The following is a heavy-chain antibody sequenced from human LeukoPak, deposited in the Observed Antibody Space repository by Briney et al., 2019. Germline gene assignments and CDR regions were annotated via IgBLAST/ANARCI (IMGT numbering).Heavy chain of an antibody. V-gene: IGHV1-3*01. CDR2: INAGKGNT. CDR1: GYTFTSYA. D-gene: IGHD6-19*01. Sequence: ASVKVSCKASGYTFTSYAMHWVRQAPGQRPEWMGWINAGKGNTKYSQKLQGRVTMTTDTSTSTAYMELRSLRSDDTAVYYCARVGSSGWRYYFDYWGQGTLVTVSS. J-gene: IGHJ4*02. CDR3: ARVGSSGWRYYFDY.